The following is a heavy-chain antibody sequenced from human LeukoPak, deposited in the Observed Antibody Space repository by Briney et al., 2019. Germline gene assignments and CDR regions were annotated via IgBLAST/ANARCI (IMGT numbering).Heavy chain of an antibody. V-gene: IGHV3-21*01. CDR1: GFTFSSYS. J-gene: IGHJ4*02. CDR3: ARALRFLEWLSSVDY. CDR2: ISSSSSYI. Sequence: GGSLRLSCAASGFTFSSYSMNWVRQAPGKGLEWVSSISSSSSYIYYADSVKGRFTISRDNAKNSLYLQMNGLRAEDTAVYYCARALRFLEWLSSVDYWGQGTLVTVSS. D-gene: IGHD3-3*01.